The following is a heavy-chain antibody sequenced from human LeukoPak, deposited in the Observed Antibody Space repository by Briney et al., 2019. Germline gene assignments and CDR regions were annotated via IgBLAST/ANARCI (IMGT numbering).Heavy chain of an antibody. CDR2: INDSNDNT. V-gene: IGHV3-23*01. D-gene: IGHD3-16*01. J-gene: IGHJ4*02. Sequence: GGSLRLSCAASGFTFSNSWMTWVRQAPGKGLEWVSTINDSNDNTYSADSVKGRFTISRDNSRNTLYLQMNNLRAEDTAVYYCAKGTYDSTPFDYWGQGTLVTVSS. CDR1: GFTFSNSW. CDR3: AKGTYDSTPFDY.